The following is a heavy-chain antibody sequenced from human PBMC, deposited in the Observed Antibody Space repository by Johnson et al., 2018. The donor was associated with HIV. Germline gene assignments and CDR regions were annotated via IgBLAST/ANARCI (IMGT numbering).Heavy chain of an antibody. CDR3: ARLTYNFNSRLGAFDI. Sequence: QVQLVESGGGLIQPGGSLRLSCAASEFTVSSNYMSWVRQAPGKGLEWVTFIRYDGSNKYYADSVKGRFTISRDNSKNTLYLQMNSLRAEDTAVYYCARLTYNFNSRLGAFDIWGQGTMVTVSS. J-gene: IGHJ3*02. CDR1: EFTVSSNY. D-gene: IGHD3/OR15-3a*01. V-gene: IGHV3-30*02. CDR2: IRYDGSNK.